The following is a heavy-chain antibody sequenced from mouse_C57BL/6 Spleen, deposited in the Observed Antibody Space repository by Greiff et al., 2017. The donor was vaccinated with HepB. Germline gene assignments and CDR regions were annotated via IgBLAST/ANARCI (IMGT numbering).Heavy chain of an antibody. D-gene: IGHD1-1*01. J-gene: IGHJ1*03. CDR1: GYAFSSSW. CDR2: IYPGDGDT. Sequence: QVQLQQSGPELVKPGASVKISCQASGYAFSSSWMNWVKQRPGKGLEWIGRIYPGDGDTNYNGKFKGKATLTADKSSSTAYMQLSSLTSEDSAVYFCAREDYGSSYGYFDVWGTGTTVTVSS. V-gene: IGHV1-82*01. CDR3: AREDYGSSYGYFDV.